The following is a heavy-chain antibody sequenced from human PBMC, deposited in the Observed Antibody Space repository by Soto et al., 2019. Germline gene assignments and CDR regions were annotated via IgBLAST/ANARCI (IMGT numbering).Heavy chain of an antibody. Sequence: GWSLRLSCAASGFTFSGSAMHWVRQASGKGLEWVGRIRSKANSYATAYAASVKGRFTISRDDSKNTAYLQMNSLNTEDTAVYYCTTLGCTSSHTNYYYYYGMDVWGQGTTVTVSS. CDR2: IRSKANSYAT. J-gene: IGHJ6*02. CDR1: GFTFSGSA. V-gene: IGHV3-73*01. D-gene: IGHD6-19*01. CDR3: TTLGCTSSHTNYYYYYGMDV.